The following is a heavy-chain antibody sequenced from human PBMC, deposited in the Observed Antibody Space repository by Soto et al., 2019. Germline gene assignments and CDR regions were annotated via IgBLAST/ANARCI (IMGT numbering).Heavy chain of an antibody. CDR1: GFSLRTSEVG. Sequence: ESGPTLVNPTQTLTLTCTFSGFSLRTSEVGVGWIRQPPGKALEWLALIYWDDAKRYSPSLKSRLTITKDTSRNQVILTMTNVDPADTATYHCAHRFDWYYFNYWGQGTVVTVPS. D-gene: IGHD3-9*01. V-gene: IGHV2-5*02. CDR2: IYWDDAK. CDR3: AHRFDWYYFNY. J-gene: IGHJ4*02.